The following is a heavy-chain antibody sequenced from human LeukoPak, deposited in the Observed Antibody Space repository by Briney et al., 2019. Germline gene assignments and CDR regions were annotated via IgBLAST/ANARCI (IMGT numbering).Heavy chain of an antibody. CDR2: IYYSGST. CDR3: ASRSTIFGVDLPTDI. J-gene: IGHJ3*02. Sequence: SETLSLTCTVSGGSISSGGYYWSWIRQHPGKGLEWIGYIYYSGSTYYNPSLKSRVTISVDTSKNQFFLKLSSVTAADTAVYYCASRSTIFGVDLPTDIWGQGTMVTVSS. CDR1: GGSISSGGYY. V-gene: IGHV4-31*03. D-gene: IGHD3-3*01.